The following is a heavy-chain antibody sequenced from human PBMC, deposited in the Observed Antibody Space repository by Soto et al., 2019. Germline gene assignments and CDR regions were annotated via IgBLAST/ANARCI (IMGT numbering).Heavy chain of an antibody. CDR2: ISYSGTT. V-gene: IGHV4-30-4*01. CDR1: GDSISSNNNY. Sequence: PSETLSLTCTVSGDSISSNNNYWSWIRQPPGEGLEWIGFISYSGTTSYSPSLKSRVAISLDTSKNQFSLSLSSVTAADTAVYYCARGRGYSYGLDPWGQETLVTVSS. D-gene: IGHD5-18*01. J-gene: IGHJ5*02. CDR3: ARGRGYSYGLDP.